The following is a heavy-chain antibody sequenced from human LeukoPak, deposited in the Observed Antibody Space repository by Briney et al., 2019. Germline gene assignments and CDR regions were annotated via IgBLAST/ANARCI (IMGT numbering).Heavy chain of an antibody. CDR3: AREGFWSGSIYYYYYMDV. V-gene: IGHV3-48*01. CDR2: ISSSSSTI. J-gene: IGHJ6*03. D-gene: IGHD3-3*01. CDR1: GFTFSSYT. Sequence: GGSLRLSCAASGFTFSSYTMNWVRQAPGKGLEWVSYISSSSSTIYYADSVKGRFTMSRDNAKNSLYLQMNSLRAEDTAVYYCAREGFWSGSIYYYYYMDVWGKGTTVTVS.